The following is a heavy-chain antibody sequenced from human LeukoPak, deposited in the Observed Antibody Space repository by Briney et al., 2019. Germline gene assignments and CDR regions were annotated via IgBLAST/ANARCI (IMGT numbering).Heavy chain of an antibody. CDR2: ITGSGGNT. Sequence: PGASLRLSCAASGFTFSNYAMSWVRQAPEKGLEWVSAITGSGGNTYYADSVKGRFTISRDNSKNTLYLQMNSLRDEDTAVYYCAKWGDFDVLTGYYVPDFWGQGTLVTVSS. CDR1: GFTFSNYA. J-gene: IGHJ4*02. CDR3: AKWGDFDVLTGYYVPDF. V-gene: IGHV3-23*01. D-gene: IGHD3-9*01.